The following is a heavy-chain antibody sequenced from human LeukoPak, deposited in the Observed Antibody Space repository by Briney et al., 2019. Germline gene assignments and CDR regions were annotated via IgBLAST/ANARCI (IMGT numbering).Heavy chain of an antibody. CDR2: ISSSSRYI. V-gene: IGHV3-21*01. D-gene: IGHD6-19*01. CDR1: GFTFSSYS. J-gene: IGHJ4*02. CDR3: ARGVAGTL. Sequence: GGSLRPSCAASGFTFSSYSMNWVRQAPGKGLEWVSSISSSSRYIYYADSVKGRFTISRDNAKNSLYLQMNSLRAEDTAVYYCARGVAGTLGGQGTLVTVSS.